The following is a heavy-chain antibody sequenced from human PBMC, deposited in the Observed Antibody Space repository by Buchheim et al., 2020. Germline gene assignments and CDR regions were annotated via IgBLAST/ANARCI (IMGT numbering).Heavy chain of an antibody. CDR3: ARGRFDVRYYGSGSYFPV. V-gene: IGHV4-34*01. J-gene: IGHJ4*02. CDR1: GGSFSGYY. CDR2: INHSGST. D-gene: IGHD3-10*01. Sequence: QVQLQQWGAGLLKPSETLSLTCAVYGGSFSGYYWSWIRQPPGEGLEWIGEINHSGSTNYNPSLKSRVTISVDTSKNQFSLKLSSVTAADTAVYYCARGRFDVRYYGSGSYFPVWGQGTL.